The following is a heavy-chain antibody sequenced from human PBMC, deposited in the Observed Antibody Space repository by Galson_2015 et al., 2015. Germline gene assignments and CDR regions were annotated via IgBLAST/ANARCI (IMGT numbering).Heavy chain of an antibody. D-gene: IGHD3-9*01. CDR2: ISSSSSYI. V-gene: IGHV3-21*01. Sequence: SLRLSCAASGFTFSSYSMNWVRQAPGKGLEWVSSISSSSSYIYYADSVRGRFTISRDNAKNSLYLQMNGLRAEDTAVYYCARGAWYYDILTGKKGPNGHFDYWGQGTLVTVSS. CDR1: GFTFSSYS. J-gene: IGHJ4*02. CDR3: ARGAWYYDILTGKKGPNGHFDY.